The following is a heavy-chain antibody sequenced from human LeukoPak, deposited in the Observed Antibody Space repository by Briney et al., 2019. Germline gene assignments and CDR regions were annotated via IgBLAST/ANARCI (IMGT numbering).Heavy chain of an antibody. Sequence: GGSLRLSCAASGFTVSSNYMSWVRQAPGKGLEWASLIYSGGSTYYAGSVKGRFTISRDNSNNTLYLQMNSLRAEDTAVYYCTRNYGGNWFDPWGQGTLVTVSS. V-gene: IGHV3-53*01. CDR1: GFTVSSNY. CDR3: TRNYGGNWFDP. D-gene: IGHD4-23*01. J-gene: IGHJ5*02. CDR2: IYSGGST.